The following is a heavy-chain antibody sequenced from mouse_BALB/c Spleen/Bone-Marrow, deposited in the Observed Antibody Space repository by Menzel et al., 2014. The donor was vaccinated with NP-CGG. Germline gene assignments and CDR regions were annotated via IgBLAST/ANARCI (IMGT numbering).Heavy chain of an antibody. CDR1: GYTFSSYW. CDR3: ARAYYVNYDAMDY. J-gene: IGHJ4*01. D-gene: IGHD2-10*01. V-gene: IGHV1-9*01. CDR2: ILPGSGST. Sequence: QVQLKDSGAELMKPGASMKISCKATGYTFSSYWIEWVKQRPGHGLEWIGGILPGSGSTNYNERFKGEATFTADTSSNTAYMQLSSLTSEDSAVYYCARAYYVNYDAMDYWGQGTSVTVSS.